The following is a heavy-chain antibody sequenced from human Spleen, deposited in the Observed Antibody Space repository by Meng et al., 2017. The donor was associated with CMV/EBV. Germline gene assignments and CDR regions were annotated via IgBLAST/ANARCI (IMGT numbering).Heavy chain of an antibody. CDR2: INPSGTRT. CDR1: GDTFSSYF. V-gene: IGHV1-46*01. CDR3: AAWPAGF. D-gene: IGHD5-12*01. Sequence: PVRVSCKASGDTFSSYFVFWARQAPGQGLKWMGMINPSGTRTVYAPKVRGRVTMTRDTSTSTVYMELTSLTSDDTAVYYCAAWPAGFWGQGTLVTVSS. J-gene: IGHJ4*02.